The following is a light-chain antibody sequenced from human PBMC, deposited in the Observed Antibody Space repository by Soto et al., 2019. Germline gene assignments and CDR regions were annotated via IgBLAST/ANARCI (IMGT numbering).Light chain of an antibody. CDR2: WAS. CDR1: QSVLYSSNNKNY. V-gene: IGKV4-1*01. CDR3: QQYYSTPYT. Sequence: DIVMTQSPDSLAVSLGERATINCKSSQSVLYSSNNKNYLAWYQQKPGQPPKLLIYWASTRESGVPDRVSGSGSGTDFTLTISSLQAEDVAVYYCQQYYSTPYTFGQGTNLEI. J-gene: IGKJ2*01.